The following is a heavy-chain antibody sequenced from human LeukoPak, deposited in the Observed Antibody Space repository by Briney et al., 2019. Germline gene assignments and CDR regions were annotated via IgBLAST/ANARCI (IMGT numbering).Heavy chain of an antibody. D-gene: IGHD3-3*01. J-gene: IGHJ4*02. CDR2: IYLGDSDT. V-gene: IGHV5-51*01. CDR1: GYSFSTYW. CDR3: ARLRDFWNGYYFDY. Sequence: GESLKISCKGSGYSFSTYWIGWVRQMPGKGLEWMGIIYLGDSDTRYSPAFQDQVTISADKSIGTAYLQWNSLKTSDTAMYYCARLRDFWNGYYFDYWGQGTLVTVSS.